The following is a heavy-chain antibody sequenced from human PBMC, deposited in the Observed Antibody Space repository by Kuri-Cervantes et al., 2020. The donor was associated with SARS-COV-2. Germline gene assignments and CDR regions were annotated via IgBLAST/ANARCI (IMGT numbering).Heavy chain of an antibody. J-gene: IGHJ4*02. CDR2: ISSSSSTI. D-gene: IGHD3-22*01. Sequence: GGSLRLSCAASGFTFSSYSMNWVRQAPGKGLEWVSYISSSSSTIYYADSVRGRFTISRDNSKNTLYLQMNSLRAEDTAVYYCARDGADYYDSSPPFDYWGQGTLVTVSS. V-gene: IGHV3-48*01. CDR1: GFTFSSYS. CDR3: ARDGADYYDSSPPFDY.